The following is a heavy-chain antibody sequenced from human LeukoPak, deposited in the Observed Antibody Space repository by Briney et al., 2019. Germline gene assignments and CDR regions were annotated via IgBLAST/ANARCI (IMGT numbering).Heavy chain of an antibody. J-gene: IGHJ4*02. V-gene: IGHV1-2*06. CDR3: ARCTEGAGTYPLDY. D-gene: IGHD6-13*01. Sequence: ASVKVSCKASGYTFTGYYVHWVRQAPGQGLEWIGRINPNSGGTNFAQNFQGRVTMVKDTSIGTAYMELSRLTSDDTAVYFCARCTEGAGTYPLDYWGQGTLVTVSS. CDR2: INPNSGGT. CDR1: GYTFTGYY.